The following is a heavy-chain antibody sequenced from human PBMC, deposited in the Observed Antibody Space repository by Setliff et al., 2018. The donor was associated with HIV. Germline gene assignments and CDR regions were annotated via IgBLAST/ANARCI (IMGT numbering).Heavy chain of an antibody. V-gene: IGHV5-51*01. D-gene: IGHD3-10*01. Sequence: PGESLKISCKASELNSPNDWIAWVRQMSGNGLEWMGIIYPGDSETRYSPSFQGQVTISVDKSTTTAYLQWSSLKASDSAIYYCARARMVRKIYFFGYWGQGTMVTV. CDR1: ELNSPNDW. J-gene: IGHJ4*02. CDR2: IYPGDSET. CDR3: ARARMVRKIYFFGY.